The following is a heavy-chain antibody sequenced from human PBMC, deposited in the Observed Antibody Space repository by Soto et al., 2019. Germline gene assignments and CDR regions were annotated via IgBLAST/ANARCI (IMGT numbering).Heavy chain of an antibody. Sequence: GGSLRLSCAASGFTFSSYSMNWVRQAPGKGLEWVSSISSSSSYIYYADSVKGRFTISRDNAKNSLYLQMNSLRAEDTAVYYCARGRGYCSSTSCRFGARSDKNWFDPWGQGTLVTV. CDR1: GFTFSSYS. CDR3: ARGRGYCSSTSCRFGARSDKNWFDP. D-gene: IGHD2-2*03. CDR2: ISSSSSYI. V-gene: IGHV3-21*01. J-gene: IGHJ5*02.